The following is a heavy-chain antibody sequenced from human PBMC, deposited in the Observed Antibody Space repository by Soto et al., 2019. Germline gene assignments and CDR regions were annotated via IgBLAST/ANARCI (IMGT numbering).Heavy chain of an antibody. V-gene: IGHV1-69*06. Sequence: QVQLVQSGAEVKKPGSSVKVSCKASGGTFSSYAISWVRQAPGQGLEWMGGIIPIFGTANYAQKFQGRVTITADKSTSTAYMELSSLRSEDTAVYYCAREAYGSGSYYLDGMDVWGQGTTVTVSS. CDR1: GGTFSSYA. CDR3: AREAYGSGSYYLDGMDV. CDR2: IIPIFGTA. D-gene: IGHD3-10*01. J-gene: IGHJ6*02.